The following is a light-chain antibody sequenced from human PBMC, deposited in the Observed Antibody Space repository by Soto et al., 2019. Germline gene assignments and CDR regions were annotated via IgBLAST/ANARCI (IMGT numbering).Light chain of an antibody. CDR2: RNS. Sequence: QSVLTQPPSVSGAPGQRVTISWTGSSANIGAGYDGHWYQQLPGTAPKLLIYRNSNRPSGVPDRFSGSKSGTSASLAITGLQAEDEADYYCQSYDSSLSSWVFGGGTKLTVL. V-gene: IGLV1-40*01. CDR3: QSYDSSLSSWV. CDR1: SANIGAGYD. J-gene: IGLJ3*02.